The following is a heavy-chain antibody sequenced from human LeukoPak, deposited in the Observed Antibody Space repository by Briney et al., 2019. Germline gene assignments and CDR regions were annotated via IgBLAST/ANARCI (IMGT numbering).Heavy chain of an antibody. D-gene: IGHD3-10*01. CDR1: GYTFTSYG. Sequence: ASVKVSCKASGYTFTSYGISWVRQAPGQGLEWMGWISAYNGNTNYAQKFQGRVTMTRNTSISTAYMELSSLRSEDTAVYYCARGLVGFGDSRSYYYYYYMDVWGKGTTVTISS. V-gene: IGHV1-18*01. CDR3: ARGLVGFGDSRSYYYYYYMDV. CDR2: ISAYNGNT. J-gene: IGHJ6*03.